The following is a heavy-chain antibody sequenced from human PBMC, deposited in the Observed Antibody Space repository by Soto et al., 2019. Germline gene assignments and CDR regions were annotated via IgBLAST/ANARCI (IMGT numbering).Heavy chain of an antibody. CDR2: INHSGST. CDR3: ARGGTEARFYYYYYMDV. CDR1: GGSFSGYY. J-gene: IGHJ6*03. D-gene: IGHD3-16*01. V-gene: IGHV4-34*01. Sequence: QVQLQQWGAGLLKPSETLSLTCAVYGGSFSGYYWSWIRQPPGKGLEWIGEINHSGSTNYNPSLKSRGTISVDTSKNQFSLKLSSVPAADTAVYYCARGGTEARFYYYYYMDVWGKGTTVTVSS.